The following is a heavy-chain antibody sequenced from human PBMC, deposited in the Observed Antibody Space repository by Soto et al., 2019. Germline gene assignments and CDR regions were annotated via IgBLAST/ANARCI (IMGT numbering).Heavy chain of an antibody. CDR2: IYWDAIE. Sequence: QITLKESGPTLVKPTQTLTLTCTFSGFSLNNRLVGVGWIRQPPGKALEWLALIYWDAIERYSPSLKNRLTITKYPSKKPVVLTMTDMDPMDTATYYCARSFGSDVSGTNYFDPWGQGTLVTVSS. V-gene: IGHV2-5*02. D-gene: IGHD3-10*01. CDR3: ARSFGSDVSGTNYFDP. CDR1: GFSLNNRLVG. J-gene: IGHJ5*02.